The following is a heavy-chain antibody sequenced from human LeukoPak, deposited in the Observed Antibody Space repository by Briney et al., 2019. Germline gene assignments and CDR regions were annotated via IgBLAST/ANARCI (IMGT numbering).Heavy chain of an antibody. CDR1: GYTFTGYY. CDR3: ARVGDGYNNNYYYYYMDV. D-gene: IGHD5-24*01. V-gene: IGHV1-2*02. Sequence: ASVKVSCKASGYTFTGYYMHWVRQAPGQGLEWMGWINPNSGGTNYAQKLQGRVTMTTDTSTSTAYMELRSLRSDDTAVYYCARVGDGYNNNYYYYYMDVWGKGTTVTVSS. CDR2: INPNSGGT. J-gene: IGHJ6*03.